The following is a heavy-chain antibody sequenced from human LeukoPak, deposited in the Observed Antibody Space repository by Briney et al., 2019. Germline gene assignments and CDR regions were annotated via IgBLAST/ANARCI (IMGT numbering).Heavy chain of an antibody. CDR1: GFTFGKYW. CDR2: IKSNTDGGTT. CDR3: TTGYCSVTSCHRSLYFDY. Sequence: GGSLRLSCVASGFTFGKYWMSWVRQAPGKGLEWVGRIKSNTDGGTTDFAAPVKGRFTISRDDSKNTLYLQMDSLKTEDTALYYCTTGYCSVTSCHRSLYFDYWGQGTLVTVSS. J-gene: IGHJ4*02. D-gene: IGHD2-2*01. V-gene: IGHV3-15*01.